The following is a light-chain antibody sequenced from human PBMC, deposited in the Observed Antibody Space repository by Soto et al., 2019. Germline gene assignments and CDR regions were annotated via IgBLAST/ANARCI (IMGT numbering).Light chain of an antibody. CDR2: AAS. Sequence: ISMTQSPPTLSVSPGGRVTLSCEASETISADLAWYHHRPGQAPRLLIYAASTRAPGVPARFSGSGSGKDCTLAIANMQPEYFGLYYCQHYHNFPRTVGQGTKLDIK. CDR3: QHYHNFPRT. J-gene: IGKJ2*01. V-gene: IGKV3-15*01. CDR1: ETISAD.